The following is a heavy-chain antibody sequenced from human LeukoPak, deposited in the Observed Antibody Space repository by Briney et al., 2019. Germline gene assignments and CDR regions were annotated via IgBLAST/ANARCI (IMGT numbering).Heavy chain of an antibody. Sequence: PGGSLRLSCAASGFIFSNYAIHWVRQAPGKGLEWVALIIYDGSKEYYADSVKGRFTISRDTSKNTVYVQMNSLRAEDTAVYYCAKDWRREVQSPPAPSSLDYWGQGTLVTVSS. V-gene: IGHV3-30-3*01. CDR3: AKDWRREVQSPPAPSSLDY. J-gene: IGHJ4*02. CDR1: GFIFSNYA. CDR2: IIYDGSKE. D-gene: IGHD1-26*01.